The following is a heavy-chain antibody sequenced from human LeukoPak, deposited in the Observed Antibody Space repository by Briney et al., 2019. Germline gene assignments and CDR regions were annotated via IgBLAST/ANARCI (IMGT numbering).Heavy chain of an antibody. Sequence: GGSLQISCQGSGSPFTSYWSGGVRRLPGKGLEGMGIIYPGDSDTRYSPSFQGQVTISADNSISTAYLQWSSLKASDTAMYYCARALSYGMDVWGQGTTVTVSS. CDR1: GSPFTSYW. CDR3: ARALSYGMDV. J-gene: IGHJ6*02. V-gene: IGHV5-51*01. CDR2: IYPGDSDT.